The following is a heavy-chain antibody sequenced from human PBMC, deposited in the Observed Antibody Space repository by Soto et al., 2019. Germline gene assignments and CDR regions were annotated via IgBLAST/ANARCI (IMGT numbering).Heavy chain of an antibody. CDR3: ARRNWNDWNGMDV. D-gene: IGHD1-1*01. CDR1: GGSFSGYY. J-gene: IGHJ6*02. V-gene: IGHV4-34*01. Sequence: SETLSLTCAVYGGSFSGYYWSWIRQPPGKGLEWIGEINHSGSTNYNPSLKSRVTISIDTSKNQFSLKLSSVTAADTAVYYCARRNWNDWNGMDVWGQGTTVT. CDR2: INHSGST.